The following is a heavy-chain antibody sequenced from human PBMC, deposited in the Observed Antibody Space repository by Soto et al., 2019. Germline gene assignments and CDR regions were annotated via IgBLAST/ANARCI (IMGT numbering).Heavy chain of an antibody. V-gene: IGHV4-39*01. CDR3: ASTYAILNYYYGMDV. CDR1: GGSISSSSYY. Sequence: SETLSLTCTVSGGSISSSSYYWGWIRQPPGKGLEWIGSIYYSGSTYYNPSLKSRVTISVDTSKNQFSLKLSSVTAADTAVYYCASTYAILNYYYGMDVWGQGTTVTVSS. D-gene: IGHD2-8*01. J-gene: IGHJ6*02. CDR2: IYYSGST.